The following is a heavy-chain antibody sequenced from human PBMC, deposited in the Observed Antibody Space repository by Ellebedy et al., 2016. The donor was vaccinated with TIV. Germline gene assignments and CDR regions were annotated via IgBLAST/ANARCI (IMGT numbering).Heavy chain of an antibody. D-gene: IGHD3-3*01. Sequence: GESLKISXGASGFSFSSYWMTWVRQAPGKGLEWVANIKQDGSEKYYVDSVKGRFTISRDNAKNSLYLQMNSLRAEDTAVYYCARGGYDFWSGYSPFDYWGQGTLVTVSS. J-gene: IGHJ4*02. V-gene: IGHV3-7*01. CDR1: GFSFSSYW. CDR2: IKQDGSEK. CDR3: ARGGYDFWSGYSPFDY.